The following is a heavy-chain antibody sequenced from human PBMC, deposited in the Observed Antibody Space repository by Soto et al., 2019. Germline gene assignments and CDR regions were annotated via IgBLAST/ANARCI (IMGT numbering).Heavy chain of an antibody. D-gene: IGHD3-16*02. CDR1: GDFSSAHY. CDR2: IFFTRNT. V-gene: IGHV4-59*11. CDR3: AREGGGYRFDY. Sequence: HVQLQESGPGLVKPSETLSLTCTVSGDFSSAHYWSWIRQPPGKGLQWLGYIFFTRNTKYNPSLKGPLSLSSDASKNKFSVTWTSVTAADTGVYYCAREGGGYRFDYWGQGTLVTVSS. J-gene: IGHJ4*02.